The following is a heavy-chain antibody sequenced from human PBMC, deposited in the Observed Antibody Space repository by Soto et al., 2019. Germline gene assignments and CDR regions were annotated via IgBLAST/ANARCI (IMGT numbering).Heavy chain of an antibody. CDR1: GGSFSGYC. D-gene: IGHD3-16*02. CDR3: ARVRLMITFGGVIVLDWFDP. CDR2: INHSGST. Sequence: PSETLSLTCAVYGGSFSGYCWSWIRQPPGKGLEWIGEINHSGSTNYTPSLKSRVTISVDTSKNQFSLKLSSVTAADTAVYYCARVRLMITFGGVIVLDWFDPWGQGTLVSVSS. J-gene: IGHJ5*02. V-gene: IGHV4-34*01.